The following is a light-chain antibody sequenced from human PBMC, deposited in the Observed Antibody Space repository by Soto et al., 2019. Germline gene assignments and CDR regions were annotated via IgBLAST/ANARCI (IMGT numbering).Light chain of an antibody. CDR2: GNS. CDR1: SSNIGAGSD. V-gene: IGLV1-40*01. Sequence: QSVLTQPPSVSGAPRQRVTISCTGSSSNIGAGSDVHWYQELPGTAPKLLIYGNSNRPSGGPDRFSGSKSGTSASLAITGLQAEDETDYYCQSYDRSLSGFVFGTGTNVTLL. CDR3: QSYDRSLSGFV. J-gene: IGLJ1*01.